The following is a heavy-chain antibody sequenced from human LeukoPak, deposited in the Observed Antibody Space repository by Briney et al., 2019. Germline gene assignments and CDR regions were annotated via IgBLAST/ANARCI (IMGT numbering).Heavy chain of an antibody. D-gene: IGHD6-6*01. J-gene: IGHJ5*02. Sequence: ASVKVSCKASGYTFTGYYMHWVRQAPGQGLEWMGWINPNSGGTNYAQKFQGRVTMTRDASISTAYMELSRLRSDDTAVYYCARGGEYSSSSNWFDPWGQGTLVTVSS. CDR1: GYTFTGYY. V-gene: IGHV1-2*02. CDR3: ARGGEYSSSSNWFDP. CDR2: INPNSGGT.